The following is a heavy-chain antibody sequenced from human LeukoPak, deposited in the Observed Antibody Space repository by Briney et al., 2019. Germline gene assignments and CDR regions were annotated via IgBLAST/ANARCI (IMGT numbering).Heavy chain of an antibody. J-gene: IGHJ6*04. CDR2: ISSSGSTI. D-gene: IGHD3-10*02. Sequence: GGSLRLSCAASGFTFCSYEMNWVRQAPGEGLEWVSYISSSGSTIYYADSVKGRFTISRDNAKNSLYLQMNSLRAEDTAVYYCAELGITMIGGVWGKGTTATISS. V-gene: IGHV3-48*03. CDR1: GFTFCSYE. CDR3: AELGITMIGGV.